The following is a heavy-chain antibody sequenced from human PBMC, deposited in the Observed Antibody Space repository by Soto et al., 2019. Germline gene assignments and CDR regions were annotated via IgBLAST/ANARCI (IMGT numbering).Heavy chain of an antibody. V-gene: IGHV3-30*18. J-gene: IGHJ6*02. D-gene: IGHD6-19*01. CDR2: ISYDGTNK. Sequence: QVQLVESGGGVVQPGRSLRLSCAASGFTFSHYGMHWVRQAPGKGLEWVAVISYDGTNKYYADSVKGRFTISRDNSKNRMYLQMNSLRAEDTAVYDCAKDGGWLPGYYYYGMDVWGQGTTVTVSS. CDR1: GFTFSHYG. CDR3: AKDGGWLPGYYYYGMDV.